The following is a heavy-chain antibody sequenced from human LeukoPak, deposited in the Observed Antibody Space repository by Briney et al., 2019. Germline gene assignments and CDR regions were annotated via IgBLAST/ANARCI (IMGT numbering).Heavy chain of an antibody. J-gene: IGHJ4*02. CDR2: IRHDGNDK. V-gene: IGHV3-30*02. Sequence: GGSLKLSCVASGFTFTSYGMHWVRQAPGKGVEGVALIRHDGNDKYYAETVKGRFTISRDNSNNTVYLQMNTLRAEDTAMYYCVKDYGKYQILERATFDFWGQGTLISVSS. CDR1: GFTFTSYG. CDR3: VKDYGKYQILERATFDF. D-gene: IGHD5-24*01.